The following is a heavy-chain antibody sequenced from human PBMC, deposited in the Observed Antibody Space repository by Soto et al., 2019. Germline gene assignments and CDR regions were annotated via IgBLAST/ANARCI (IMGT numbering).Heavy chain of an antibody. CDR2: ISYDGSNK. V-gene: IGHV3-30*18. J-gene: IGHJ4*02. CDR1: GFTFSSYG. Sequence: PVGSLRLSCAASGFTFSSYGMHWVRQAPGKGLEWVAVISYDGSNKYYADSVKGRFTISRDNSKDTLYLQMNSLRAEDTAVYYCAKVVGYDSKGPFDCWGQGTLVTVSS. CDR3: AKVVGYDSKGPFDC. D-gene: IGHD3-22*01.